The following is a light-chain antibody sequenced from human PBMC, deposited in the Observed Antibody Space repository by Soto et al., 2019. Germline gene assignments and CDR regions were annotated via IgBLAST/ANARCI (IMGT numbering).Light chain of an antibody. V-gene: IGKV1-5*01. Sequence: DIQMTQSPSTLSASVGDRVTITSRASQSISSWLAWYQQKPGKAPKLLIYDASALPRGVPSRFSGSGSGTEFTLTISSLQPDDFATYYCQQYNSYSTFGQGTKVDIK. J-gene: IGKJ1*01. CDR3: QQYNSYST. CDR1: QSISSW. CDR2: DAS.